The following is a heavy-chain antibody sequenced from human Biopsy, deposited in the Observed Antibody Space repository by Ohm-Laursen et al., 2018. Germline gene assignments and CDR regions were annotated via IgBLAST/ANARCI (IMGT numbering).Heavy chain of an antibody. J-gene: IGHJ6*02. V-gene: IGHV4-59*02. CDR3: ARDSGILNYGNFKYYHYYGMDV. CDR1: GDSATKYY. CDR2: IYYSVMT. Sequence: GTLSLTCSVSGDSATKYYWSWIRQPPGKGLEWIGHIYYSVMTNYNPSLQSRVSISVDTSRNQVSLTLSSVTAADTAVYYCARDSGILNYGNFKYYHYYGMDVWGQGTKVTVSS. D-gene: IGHD4-11*01.